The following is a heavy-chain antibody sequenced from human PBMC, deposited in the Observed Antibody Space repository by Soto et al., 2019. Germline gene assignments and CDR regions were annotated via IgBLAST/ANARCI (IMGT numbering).Heavy chain of an antibody. D-gene: IGHD6-19*01. CDR3: ARQGLAVAASIGRFDL. J-gene: IGHJ3*01. CDR1: GVDFSDCY. CDR2: IRSTSSYT. V-gene: IGHV3-11*03. Sequence: PGGCLRISCAAAGVDFSDCYLSWIRQAPGKGLEWISYIRSTSSYTNYLDSVRGRFTISRDNARNSLYLQMNSLRVDDTAVYYCARQGLAVAASIGRFDLWGQGPVVSVS.